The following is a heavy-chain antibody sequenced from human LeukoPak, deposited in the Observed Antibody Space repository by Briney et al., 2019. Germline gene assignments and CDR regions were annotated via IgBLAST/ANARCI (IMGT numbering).Heavy chain of an antibody. CDR1: GFAFSFFA. Sequence: PGGSLRLSCEASGFAFSFFAMSWLRQAPGKGLEWVSYISGSSTYTDYADSVKGRFTISRDNAKNTLYLQMNSLRAEDTAVYYCARSYSNYWSNSWGQGTLVTVSS. D-gene: IGHD4-11*01. CDR2: ISGSSTYT. J-gene: IGHJ4*02. V-gene: IGHV3-11*03. CDR3: ARSYSNYWSNS.